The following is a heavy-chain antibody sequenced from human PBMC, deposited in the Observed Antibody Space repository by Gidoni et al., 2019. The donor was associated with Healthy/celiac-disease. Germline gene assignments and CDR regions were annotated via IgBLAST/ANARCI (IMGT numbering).Heavy chain of an antibody. Sequence: QVQLQQWGAGLSKPSETLSLTCAGEGGSCSGNYWSWLRQPPGKELELIGEINHSGRTNFNPSLKSRVTISVDTSKNQFTLKLSSVTAADTAVYYCAGRAVVITPYWYFDLWGRGTLVTVSS. J-gene: IGHJ2*01. V-gene: IGHV4-34*01. CDR3: AGRAVVITPYWYFDL. CDR2: INHSGRT. CDR1: GGSCSGNY. D-gene: IGHD3-22*01.